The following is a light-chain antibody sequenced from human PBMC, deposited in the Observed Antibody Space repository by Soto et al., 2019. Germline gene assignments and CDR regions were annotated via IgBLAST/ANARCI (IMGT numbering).Light chain of an antibody. V-gene: IGKV3-20*01. CDR2: GAS. Sequence: EIVLTQSPGTLSLSPGERATLSCRASQSVSSSYLAWYQQKPGQAPRLLIYGASSRATGIPDRFSGSGSGTDFTLTSIRLEPEDFSVYYCQQDGSSPPWTFGQGTKVEIK. CDR3: QQDGSSPPWT. CDR1: QSVSSSY. J-gene: IGKJ1*01.